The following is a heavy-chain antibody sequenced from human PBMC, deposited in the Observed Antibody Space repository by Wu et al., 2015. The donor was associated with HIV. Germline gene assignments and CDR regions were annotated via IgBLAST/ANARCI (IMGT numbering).Heavy chain of an antibody. CDR1: GYRFTSYG. D-gene: IGHD3-22*01. Sequence: QVQLVQSAAEVKKPGDSVTVSCKTSGYRFTSYGITWVRQAPGQGLEWMGWISTYNGNTNYAQKLQGRVTMTTDTSTSTAYMELRSLRSDDTAVYYCARVPQRDYYETTYYFDYWGQGTLVTVSS. CDR2: ISTYNGNT. CDR3: ARVPQRDYYETTYYFDY. V-gene: IGHV1-18*01. J-gene: IGHJ4*02.